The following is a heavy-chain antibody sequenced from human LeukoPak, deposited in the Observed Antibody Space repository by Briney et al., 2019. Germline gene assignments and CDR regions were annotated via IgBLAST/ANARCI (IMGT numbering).Heavy chain of an antibody. Sequence: ASVKVSCKASGYTFTGYYMHWVRQAPGQGLEWMGWINPNGGGTNYAQKFQGRVTMTRDTSISTAYMDLSRLRYDDTAAYYCARDLTGAAAGTEGDYWGQGTLVTVSS. V-gene: IGHV1-2*02. CDR1: GYTFTGYY. D-gene: IGHD6-13*01. CDR3: ARDLTGAAAGTEGDY. J-gene: IGHJ4*02. CDR2: INPNGGGT.